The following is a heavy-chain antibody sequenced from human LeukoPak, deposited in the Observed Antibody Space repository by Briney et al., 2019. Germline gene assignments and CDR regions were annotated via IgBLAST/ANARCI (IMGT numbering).Heavy chain of an antibody. V-gene: IGHV4-39*01. CDR1: GVSISTRTYY. CDR2: IYYTGNT. CDR3: ARQGDTSSWYNWFDP. Sequence: SETLSLTCTVSGVSISTRTYYWAWIRQPPGKGLEWIGSIYYTGNTNYNPSLKSRVTISVDTSKNQFSLKVTSVTAADTAVYYYARQGDTSSWYNWFDPWGQGTLVTVST. J-gene: IGHJ5*02. D-gene: IGHD6-13*01.